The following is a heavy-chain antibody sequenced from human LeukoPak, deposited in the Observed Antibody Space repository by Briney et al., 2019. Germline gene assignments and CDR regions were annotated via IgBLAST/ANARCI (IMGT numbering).Heavy chain of an antibody. V-gene: IGHV5-51*01. Sequence: GESLKISCKGSGYSFISYWIGWVRQMPGKGLEWMGIIYPGDSDTRYSPSFQGQVTIAADKSISTAYLQWSSLKASDTAMYYCASLLAARAFDIWGQGTMVTVSS. CDR2: IYPGDSDT. D-gene: IGHD6-6*01. CDR1: GYSFISYW. CDR3: ASLLAARAFDI. J-gene: IGHJ3*02.